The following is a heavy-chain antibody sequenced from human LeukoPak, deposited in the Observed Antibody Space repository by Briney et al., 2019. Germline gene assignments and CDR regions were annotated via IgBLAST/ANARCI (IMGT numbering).Heavy chain of an antibody. CDR2: IKQDGSEK. J-gene: IGHJ4*02. Sequence: GGSLRLSCAASGLTFNNYWMNWVRQAPGKGLEWVANIKQDGSEKKYVDSVKGRFTIPRDNAKKSLYLQMNSLRAEDTAVYYCARGKYDSSGYPLLGFDYWGQGTLVTVSS. CDR1: GLTFNNYW. CDR3: ARGKYDSSGYPLLGFDY. D-gene: IGHD3-22*01. V-gene: IGHV3-7*01.